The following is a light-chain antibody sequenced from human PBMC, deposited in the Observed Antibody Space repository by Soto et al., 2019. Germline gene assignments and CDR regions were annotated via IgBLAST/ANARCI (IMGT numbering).Light chain of an antibody. CDR1: QSISSW. J-gene: IGKJ5*01. Sequence: DIQMTQSPSTLSASVGDRVTITCRASQSISSWLAWYQQKPGKAPKLLINGASNLESGVPSRFSGSGSGTEFTLTINSLQPDDFATYYCEQYDTCPITFGQGTRVESK. V-gene: IGKV1-5*01. CDR2: GAS. CDR3: EQYDTCPIT.